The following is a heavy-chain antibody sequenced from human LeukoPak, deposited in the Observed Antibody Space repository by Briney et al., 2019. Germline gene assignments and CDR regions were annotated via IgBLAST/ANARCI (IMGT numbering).Heavy chain of an antibody. CDR2: IYYSGST. D-gene: IGHD2-15*01. J-gene: IGHJ4*02. CDR1: GGSISSYY. V-gene: IGHV4-59*12. Sequence: SETLSLTCTVSGGSISSYYWSWIRQPPGKGLEWIGYIYYSGSTNYNPSLKSRVTISVDKSKNQLSLNLNSVTAADTAVYYCAREGGYCSGGSCYDFDYWGQGILVTVSS. CDR3: AREGGYCSGGSCYDFDY.